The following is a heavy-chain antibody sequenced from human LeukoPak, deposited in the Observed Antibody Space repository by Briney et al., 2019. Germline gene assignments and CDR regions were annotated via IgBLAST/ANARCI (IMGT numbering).Heavy chain of an antibody. CDR3: AREPPWEIRGFDY. V-gene: IGHV1-18*01. CDR2: ISAYNGNT. CDR1: GYTFTSYG. Sequence: ASVEVSYEASGYTFTSYGISWVRQAPGQGLEWMGWISAYNGNTNYAQKLQGRVTMTTDTSASTAYMELRSLRSDDTAVYYCAREPPWEIRGFDYWGQGTLVTVSS. J-gene: IGHJ4*02. D-gene: IGHD1-26*01.